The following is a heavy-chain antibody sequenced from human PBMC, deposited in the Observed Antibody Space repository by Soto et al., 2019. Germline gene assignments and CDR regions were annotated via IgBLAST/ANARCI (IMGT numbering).Heavy chain of an antibody. Sequence: QVQLQQWGAGLLKPSETLSLTCAVYGGSFSGYYWSWIRQPPGKGLEWIGEINHSGSTNYNPSLKSRVTISVDTSKTQFSLKLSSVTAADTAVYYCARGRIVVVPAALKRHGMDVWGQGTTVTVSS. D-gene: IGHD2-2*01. V-gene: IGHV4-34*01. J-gene: IGHJ6*02. CDR1: GGSFSGYY. CDR3: ARGRIVVVPAALKRHGMDV. CDR2: INHSGST.